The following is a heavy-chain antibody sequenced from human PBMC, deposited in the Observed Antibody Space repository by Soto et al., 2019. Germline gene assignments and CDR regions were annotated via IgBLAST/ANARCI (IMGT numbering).Heavy chain of an antibody. CDR2: IYPGDSDT. CDR1: GYSFTSYW. V-gene: IGHV5-51*01. CDR3: GRQAGDSSPFWPPYYYYGMDV. Sequence: GESLTISCKGSGYSFTSYWIGWVRQMPGKGLEWTGIIYPGDSDTRYSPSFQSQVTISADKSISTAYLQWSSLKASDTAMYYCGRQAGDSSPFWPPYYYYGMDVWGQGTTVTVS. D-gene: IGHD6-13*01. J-gene: IGHJ6*02.